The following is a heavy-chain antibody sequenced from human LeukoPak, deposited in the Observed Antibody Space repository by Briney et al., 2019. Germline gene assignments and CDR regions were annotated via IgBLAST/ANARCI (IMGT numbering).Heavy chain of an antibody. Sequence: SVKVSCKAFGGTFSSYAISWVRQAPGQGLEWMGRIIPILGIANYAQKFQGRVTITADKSTSTAYMELSSLRSEDTAVYYCARDRHIVNYYDSSGYYIDYWGQGTLVTVSS. V-gene: IGHV1-69*04. CDR2: IIPILGIA. D-gene: IGHD3-22*01. CDR1: GGTFSSYA. J-gene: IGHJ4*02. CDR3: ARDRHIVNYYDSSGYYIDY.